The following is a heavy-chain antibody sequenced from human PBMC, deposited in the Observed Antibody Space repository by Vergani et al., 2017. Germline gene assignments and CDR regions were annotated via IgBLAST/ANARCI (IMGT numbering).Heavy chain of an antibody. D-gene: IGHD1-1*01. CDR2: IYPADSDT. Sequence: EVELVQSGPEMRKPGESLKISCKGSEYSFGNYWIGWVRQMPGKGLEWMGIIYPADSDTRYSPSFQGQVTISAGKSIGTAFLQWDSLKASDTALYDCARHTTYTDSWGQGTLVTVSS. CDR1: EYSFGNYW. J-gene: IGHJ4*02. V-gene: IGHV5-51*01. CDR3: ARHTTYTDS.